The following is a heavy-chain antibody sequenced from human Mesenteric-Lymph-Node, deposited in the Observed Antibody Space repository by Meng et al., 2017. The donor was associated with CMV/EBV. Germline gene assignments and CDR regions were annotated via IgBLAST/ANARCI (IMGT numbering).Heavy chain of an antibody. D-gene: IGHD5-18*01. V-gene: IGHV7-4-1*02. CDR1: GYTFTTYA. Sequence: CKTSGYTFTTYAMNWVRQAPGQGLELMGWIDTKTGNPTYAQGFTGRFVISLDTSVSTTYLQINGLKAEDTAVYYCARAWLRTGFDYWGQGTLVTVSS. CDR2: IDTKTGNP. CDR3: ARAWLRTGFDY. J-gene: IGHJ4*02.